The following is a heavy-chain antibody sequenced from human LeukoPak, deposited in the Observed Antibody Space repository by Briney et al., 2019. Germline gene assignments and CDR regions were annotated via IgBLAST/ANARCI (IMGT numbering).Heavy chain of an antibody. V-gene: IGHV4-39*01. CDR3: ARRGGQIDGNLDY. CDR1: GGSISSSSYY. Sequence: SETLSLTCTVSGGSISSSSYYWGWIRQPPGKGLEWIGSIYYSGSTYYNPSLKSRVTISVDTSKNQFSLKLSSVTAADTAVYYCARRGGQIDGNLDYWGQGTLVTVSS. J-gene: IGHJ4*02. CDR2: IYYSGST. D-gene: IGHD2-15*01.